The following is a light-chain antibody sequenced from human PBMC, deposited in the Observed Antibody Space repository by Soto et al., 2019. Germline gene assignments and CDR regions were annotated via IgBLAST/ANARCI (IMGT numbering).Light chain of an antibody. Sequence: DIQMTHSPSTLPASVGDRVTITQRASQSISNWLAWYQQKPGTAPKVLIYHASNLQSGVPSRFSGSGSGTDFTLTISSLQPEDLATYFCLQDSNYPWTFGQGTKVDIK. CDR3: LQDSNYPWT. CDR2: HAS. J-gene: IGKJ1*01. V-gene: IGKV1-5*01. CDR1: QSISNW.